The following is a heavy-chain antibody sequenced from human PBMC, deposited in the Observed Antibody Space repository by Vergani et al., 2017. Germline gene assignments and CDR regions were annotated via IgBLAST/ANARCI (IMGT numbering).Heavy chain of an antibody. CDR2: IYYSGST. Sequence: QVQLQESGPGLVKPSETLSLTCTVSDGSISSDYWSWIRQPPGKGLEWIGYIYYSGSTNYNPSLKSRVTISVDTSKNQFSLKLSSVTAADTAMYYCARGRSGWIPFDYWGRGTLVTVSS. CDR3: ARGRSGWIPFDY. CDR1: DGSISSDY. J-gene: IGHJ4*02. D-gene: IGHD6-19*01. V-gene: IGHV4-59*01.